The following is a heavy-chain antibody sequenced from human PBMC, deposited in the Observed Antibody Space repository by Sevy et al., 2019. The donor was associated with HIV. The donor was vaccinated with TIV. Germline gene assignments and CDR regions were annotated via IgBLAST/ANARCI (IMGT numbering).Heavy chain of an antibody. D-gene: IGHD6-19*01. Sequence: GGSLRLSCAASGFSFSSYAMSWVRQAPGKGLEWLSGISGSGGSTYYADSVKGRFTISRDNSKNTLYLQMNSLRAEDTALYYCAKDIDSSGYYYFDYWGQGTLVTVSS. V-gene: IGHV3-23*01. CDR3: AKDIDSSGYYYFDY. CDR1: GFSFSSYA. CDR2: ISGSGGST. J-gene: IGHJ4*02.